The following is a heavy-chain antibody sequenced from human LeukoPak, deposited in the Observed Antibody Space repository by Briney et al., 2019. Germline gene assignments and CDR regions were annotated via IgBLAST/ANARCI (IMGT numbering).Heavy chain of an antibody. J-gene: IGHJ5*02. V-gene: IGHV4-61*02. Sequence: SQTLSLTCTVSGGSISSGSYYWSWIRQPAGKGLEWIGRINTSGSTNYNPSLKSRVTISVDTSKNQFSLKLTSVTAADAAVYYCVSAKFLVRGVSWFDPWGQGTLVTVSS. D-gene: IGHD3-10*01. CDR3: VSAKFLVRGVSWFDP. CDR1: GGSISSGSYY. CDR2: INTSGST.